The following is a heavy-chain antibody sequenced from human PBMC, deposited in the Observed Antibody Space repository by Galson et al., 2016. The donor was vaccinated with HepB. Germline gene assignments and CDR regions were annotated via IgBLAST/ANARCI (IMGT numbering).Heavy chain of an antibody. Sequence: SETLSLTCSVSGDSISSSNFYWAWIRQPPGKGLEWIGSFYYTGSTYYNSSLKSRITISVDTSKNQFSLKLSSVRAADTSVYYCARYTSSWYVGLLEYWGQGILVTVS. CDR3: ARYTSSWYVGLLEY. D-gene: IGHD6-13*01. V-gene: IGHV4-39*01. CDR1: GDSISSSNFY. CDR2: FYYTGST. J-gene: IGHJ4*02.